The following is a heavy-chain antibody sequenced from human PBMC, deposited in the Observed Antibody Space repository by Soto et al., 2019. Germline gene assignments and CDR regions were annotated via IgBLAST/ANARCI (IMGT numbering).Heavy chain of an antibody. CDR1: GYTFTSYA. CDR3: AGRFVVVTGLDL. CDR2: INAGNGNT. Sequence: ASVKVSCKASGYTFTSYAMHWVRQAPGQRLEWMGWINAGNGNTKYSQKFQGRVTITRDTSASTAYMELSSLRSEDTAGYYCAGRFVVVTGLDLWGQGTLVTVSS. V-gene: IGHV1-3*01. J-gene: IGHJ5*02. D-gene: IGHD2-21*02.